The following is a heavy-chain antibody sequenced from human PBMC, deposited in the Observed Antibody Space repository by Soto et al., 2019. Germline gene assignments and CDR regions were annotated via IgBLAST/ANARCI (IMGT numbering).Heavy chain of an antibody. J-gene: IGHJ4*02. D-gene: IGHD1-26*01. CDR3: DRHLQSGSYFW. Sequence: SETLSLTCTVSGGSISSSSYYWDWIRQPPGKGLEWVGSIYFSGSTYYDPSLQSRVTISVDTSKNQFSLKLYSVTAADTAVYYCDRHLQSGSYFWWGQGNLVTVSS. V-gene: IGHV4-39*01. CDR1: GGSISSSSYY. CDR2: IYFSGST.